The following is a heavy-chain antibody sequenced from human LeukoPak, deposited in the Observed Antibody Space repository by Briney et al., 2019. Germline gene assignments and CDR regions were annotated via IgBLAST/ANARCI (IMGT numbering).Heavy chain of an antibody. J-gene: IGHJ4*02. V-gene: IGHV3-49*03. CDR1: GFTFGDYA. D-gene: IGHD3-9*01. Sequence: GGSLRLSCTASGFTFGDYAMSWFRQAPGKGLEWVGFIRSKAYGGTTEYAASVKGRFTISRDDSKSIAYLQMNSLKTEDTAVYYCTRDNFDISTPFDYWGQGTLVTVSS. CDR3: TRDNFDISTPFDY. CDR2: IRSKAYGGTT.